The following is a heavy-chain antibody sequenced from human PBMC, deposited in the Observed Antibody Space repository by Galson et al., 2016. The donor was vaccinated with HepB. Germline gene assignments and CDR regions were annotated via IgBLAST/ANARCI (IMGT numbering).Heavy chain of an antibody. Sequence: SLRLSCAASGFTFSSYGMHWVRQAPGKGLEWVALISYDGSNKYYADSVKGRFTISRDNSKNTLSLQMNSLRTDDTAVYYCARDLSWGQGTLVIVSS. J-gene: IGHJ4*02. V-gene: IGHV3-30*19. CDR3: ARDLS. D-gene: IGHD2/OR15-2a*01. CDR1: GFTFSSYG. CDR2: ISYDGSNK.